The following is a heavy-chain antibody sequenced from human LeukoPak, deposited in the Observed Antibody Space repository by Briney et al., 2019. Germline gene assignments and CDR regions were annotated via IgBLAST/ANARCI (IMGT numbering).Heavy chain of an antibody. CDR2: ISSSGSTI. CDR3: ARDQGYYDSSGYDY. CDR1: GFTFSDYY. Sequence: PGGSLRLSCAASGFTFSDYYMSWIRQAPGKGLEWVSYISSSGSTIYYADSVKGRFTISRDNSKNTLYLQMSSLRAEDTAVYYCARDQGYYDSSGYDYWGQGTLVTVSS. J-gene: IGHJ4*02. D-gene: IGHD3-22*01. V-gene: IGHV3-11*04.